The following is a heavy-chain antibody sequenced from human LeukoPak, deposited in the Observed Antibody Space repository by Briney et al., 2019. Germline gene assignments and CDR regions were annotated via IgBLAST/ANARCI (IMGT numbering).Heavy chain of an antibody. Sequence: GGSLRLSCAASGFIFSNAWMSWVRQAPGKGLEWVGRIKSKPNGETTDYAAPVKGRFTISRDDSKNTLYLQMNSLKTEDTAVYYCTTSYYDSSGFRAWGQGTLVTVSS. V-gene: IGHV3-15*01. J-gene: IGHJ4*02. CDR2: IKSKPNGETT. D-gene: IGHD3-22*01. CDR1: GFIFSNAW. CDR3: TTSYYDSSGFRA.